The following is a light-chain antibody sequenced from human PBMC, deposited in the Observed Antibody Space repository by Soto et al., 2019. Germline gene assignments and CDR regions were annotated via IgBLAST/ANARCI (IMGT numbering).Light chain of an antibody. CDR2: GAS. Sequence: DIVLTQSPATLSVSPGETATLSCRASQSVSTNLAWYQHKLGQAPRLLIYGASTRCTGIPARFSGSGSGTDFKLTISYLKSEDFGIYYCQQYYNGRPPVTFGGGTKVES. V-gene: IGKV3-15*01. CDR1: QSVSTN. CDR3: QQYYNGRPPVT. J-gene: IGKJ4*01.